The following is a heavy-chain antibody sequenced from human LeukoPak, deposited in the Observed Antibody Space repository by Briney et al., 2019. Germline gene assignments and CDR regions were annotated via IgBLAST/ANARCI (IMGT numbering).Heavy chain of an antibody. CDR2: ISSSSSTK. Sequence: QTGGSLRLSCAASGFTFSSYSMNWVRQAPGKGVEWGPYISSSSSTKYYADSVKGRFTISRDNAKNSLYLQMNSLRAEDTAVYYCARRRGGDWSFDYWGQGTLVTVSS. CDR1: GFTFSSYS. D-gene: IGHD2-21*02. CDR3: ARRRGGDWSFDY. V-gene: IGHV3-48*04. J-gene: IGHJ4*02.